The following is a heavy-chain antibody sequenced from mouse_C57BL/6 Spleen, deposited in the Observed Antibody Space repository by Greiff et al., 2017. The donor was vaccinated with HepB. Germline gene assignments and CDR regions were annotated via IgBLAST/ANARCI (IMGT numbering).Heavy chain of an antibody. J-gene: IGHJ3*01. CDR1: GYTFTSYW. CDR2: INPSNGGT. V-gene: IGHV1-53*01. CDR3: AKNTAQAPWFAY. Sequence: VQLQQSGTELVKPGASVKLSCKASGYTFTSYWMHWVKQRPGQGLEWIGNINPSNGGTNYNEKFKSKATLTVDKSSSTAYMQLSSLTSEDSAVYYCAKNTAQAPWFAYWGQGTLVTVSA. D-gene: IGHD3-2*02.